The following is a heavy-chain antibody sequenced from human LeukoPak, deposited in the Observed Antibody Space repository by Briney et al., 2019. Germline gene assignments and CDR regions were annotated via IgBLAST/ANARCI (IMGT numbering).Heavy chain of an antibody. CDR2: IFNTGNT. D-gene: IGHD3-10*01. CDR3: ASRPADTTWYGVFDY. CDR1: GGSINSHY. V-gene: IGHV4-59*11. J-gene: IGHJ4*02. Sequence: SETLSLTCSVSGGSINSHYWSWIRQPPGKRLEWIGYIFNTGNTNYNPSLASRVTMSVDTSRAQFFLSLSPVTAADTAIYYCASRPADTTWYGVFDYWSQGTLVTVSS.